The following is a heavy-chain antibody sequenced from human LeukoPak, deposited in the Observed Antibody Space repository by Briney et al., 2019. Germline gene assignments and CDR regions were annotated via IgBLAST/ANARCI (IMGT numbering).Heavy chain of an antibody. D-gene: IGHD6-13*01. CDR3: ARDAPSVAAAGTPNYWFDP. CDR1: GGTFISYA. J-gene: IGHJ5*02. CDR2: IIPIFGTA. Sequence: SVKVSCKASGGTFISYAISWVQQAPGQGLEWMGGIIPIFGTANYAQKFQGRVTITADESTSTAYMELSSLRSEDTAVYYCARDAPSVAAAGTPNYWFDPWGQGTLVTVSS. V-gene: IGHV1-69*13.